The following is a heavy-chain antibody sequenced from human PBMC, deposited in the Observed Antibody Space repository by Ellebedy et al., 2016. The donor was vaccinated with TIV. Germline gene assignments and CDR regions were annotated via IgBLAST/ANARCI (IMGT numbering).Heavy chain of an antibody. CDR3: AIRYSSGWSLDY. CDR2: INPSGGRT. J-gene: IGHJ4*02. V-gene: IGHV1-46*01. Sequence: ASVKVSXXASGYTFTSYYMHWVRQAPGQGLEWMGIINPSGGRTSYAQKFQGRVTMTGDTSTSTVYMELSSLRSEDTAVYYCAIRYSSGWSLDYWGQGTLVTASS. D-gene: IGHD6-19*01. CDR1: GYTFTSYY.